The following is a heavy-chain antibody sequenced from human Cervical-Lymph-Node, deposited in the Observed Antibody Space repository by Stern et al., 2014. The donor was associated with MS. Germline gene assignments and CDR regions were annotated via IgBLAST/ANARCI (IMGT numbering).Heavy chain of an antibody. D-gene: IGHD3-16*01. J-gene: IGHJ3*02. CDR2: IHPTRAP. CDR3: AAIGPLMEGAAFDI. Sequence: VQLQESGPGLVKPSPTLSLSCTVSGAPVNSGGYYWAWIRQGPGQGLEWIGYIHPTRAPFYNPPLKSRVTISVDTSENQVSLMLSSVTAADTAVYYCAAIGPLMEGAAFDIWGQGTLVTVSS. CDR1: GAPVNSGGYY. V-gene: IGHV4-31*03.